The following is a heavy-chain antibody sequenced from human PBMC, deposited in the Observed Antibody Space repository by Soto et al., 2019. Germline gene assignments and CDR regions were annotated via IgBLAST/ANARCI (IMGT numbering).Heavy chain of an antibody. CDR2: IIPIVGAA. D-gene: IGHD3-9*01. Sequence: QVQLVQSGAEVKRPGSSVKVSCKASGGTFGTYVIAWVRQAPGQGLEWMGGIIPIVGAANSTHKFQGRLTMTADESTSTVYTESSNLRSEDPAFYLCARAPGFLGEQWGWWFGSWGQGTLVTVSS. J-gene: IGHJ5*01. CDR3: ARAPGFLGEQWGWWFGS. V-gene: IGHV1-69*01. CDR1: GGTFGTYV.